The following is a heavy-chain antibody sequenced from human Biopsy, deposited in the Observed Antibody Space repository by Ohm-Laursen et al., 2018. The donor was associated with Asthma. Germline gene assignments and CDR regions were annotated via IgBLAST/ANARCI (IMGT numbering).Heavy chain of an antibody. CDR2: IAPIFGSS. D-gene: IGHD1/OR15-1a*01. Sequence: SVKVSCKVSGGMFGNYAISWVRQAPGLGLEWMGGIAPIFGSSNYAQRFQGRVTITADIFTRTVYMELSGLRFDDTAIYYCARPSPCRNILYYYYHMDVWGQGTTVIVSS. CDR3: ARPSPCRNILYYYYHMDV. V-gene: IGHV1-69*06. J-gene: IGHJ6*02. CDR1: GGMFGNYA.